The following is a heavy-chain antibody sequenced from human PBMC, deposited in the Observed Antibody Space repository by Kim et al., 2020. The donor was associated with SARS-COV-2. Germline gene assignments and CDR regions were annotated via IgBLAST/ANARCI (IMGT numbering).Heavy chain of an antibody. CDR3: ARRRDGYNRYYYYGMDV. J-gene: IGHJ6*02. Sequence: LQSRVTISVDTSKNQFSLKLSSVTAADTAVYYCARRRDGYNRYYYYGMDVWGQGTTVTVSS. V-gene: IGHV4-39*01. D-gene: IGHD5-12*01.